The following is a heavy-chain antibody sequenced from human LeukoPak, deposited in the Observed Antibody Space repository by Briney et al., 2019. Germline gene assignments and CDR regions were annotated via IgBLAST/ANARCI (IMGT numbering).Heavy chain of an antibody. D-gene: IGHD5-18*01. CDR3: AKERLGGVSYGYYYMDV. CDR1: GFTFSSYG. Sequence: GGSLRLSCAASGFTFSSYGMHWVRQAPGKGLEWVAVIWYDGSNKYYADSVKGRFTISRDNSKNTLYLQMNSLRAEDTAVYYCAKERLGGVSYGYYYMDVWGKGTTVTVSS. V-gene: IGHV3-33*06. J-gene: IGHJ6*03. CDR2: IWYDGSNK.